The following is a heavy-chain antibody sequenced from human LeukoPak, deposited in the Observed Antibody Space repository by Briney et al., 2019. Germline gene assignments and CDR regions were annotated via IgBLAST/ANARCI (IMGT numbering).Heavy chain of an antibody. CDR3: ARGSIWFGELLSYYYMDV. CDR1: GFTFSDYY. V-gene: IGHV3-11*04. CDR2: ISSSGSTI. D-gene: IGHD3-10*01. J-gene: IGHJ6*03. Sequence: GGSLRLSCAASGFTFSDYYMGWIRQAPGKGLEWVSYISSSGSTIYYADSVKGRFTISRDNAKNSLYLQMNSLRAEDTAVYYCARGSIWFGELLSYYYMDVWGKGTTVTVSS.